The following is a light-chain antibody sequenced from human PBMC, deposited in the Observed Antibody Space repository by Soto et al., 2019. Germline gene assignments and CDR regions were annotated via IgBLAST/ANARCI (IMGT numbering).Light chain of an antibody. V-gene: IGKV1-9*01. Sequence: DIQLTQSPSFLSAAVGDRVTITWRAMQGIRSYLDWYQQKQGKAPKILIYAASTLQIGVPSGFSGSGSGTEFTLTISSLHPQDFATYHLQQLNRXPLTSGQETTV. CDR2: AAS. CDR1: QGIRSY. J-gene: IGKJ1*01. CDR3: QQLNRXPLT.